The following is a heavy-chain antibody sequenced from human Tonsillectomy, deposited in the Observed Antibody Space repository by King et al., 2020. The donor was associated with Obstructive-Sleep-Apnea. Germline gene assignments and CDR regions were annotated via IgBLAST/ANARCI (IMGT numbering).Heavy chain of an antibody. CDR3: AHRSSGGPSGFDY. CDR1: WFSLRTSGGG. CDR2: IYCDDDK. Sequence: TLKESGPSLVKPTQTLTLTCNFSWFSLRTSGGGVGWIRQAPGKALERLALIYCDDDKVYSPSLKSRLTITKDTSENQLVLIMTNMDPVDTATYYCAHRSSGGPSGFDYWGQGTLVTVSS. J-gene: IGHJ4*02. V-gene: IGHV2-5*02. D-gene: IGHD6-19*01.